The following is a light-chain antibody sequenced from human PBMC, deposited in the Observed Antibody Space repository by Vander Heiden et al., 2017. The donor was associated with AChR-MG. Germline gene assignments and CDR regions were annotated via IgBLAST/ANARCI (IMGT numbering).Light chain of an antibody. CDR2: AAS. Sequence: DIHVTQSPPSLFASVGDRVSITCRSSQGIGNYLAWYQQKAGKVPELLIYAASTLQSGVPSRFSGSGSGTDFTLTINSLQPEDVATYYCQIDNSAPFTFGPGTKVVIK. CDR3: QIDNSAPFT. V-gene: IGKV1-27*01. CDR1: QGIGNY. J-gene: IGKJ3*01.